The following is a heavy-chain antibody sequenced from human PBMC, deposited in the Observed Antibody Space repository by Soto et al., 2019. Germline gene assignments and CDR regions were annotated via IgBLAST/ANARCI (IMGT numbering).Heavy chain of an antibody. V-gene: IGHV4-39*01. D-gene: IGHD2-15*01. CDR1: GGSISSSSYY. CDR3: ARRSADGSGGSCLNWFDP. Sequence: QLQLQESGPGLVKPSETLSLTCTVSGGSISSSSYYWGWIRQPPGKGLEWIGSIYYSGSTYYNPSLKSRVTISVDTSKNQFSLKLSSVTAADTAVYYCARRSADGSGGSCLNWFDPWGQGTLVTVSS. J-gene: IGHJ5*02. CDR2: IYYSGST.